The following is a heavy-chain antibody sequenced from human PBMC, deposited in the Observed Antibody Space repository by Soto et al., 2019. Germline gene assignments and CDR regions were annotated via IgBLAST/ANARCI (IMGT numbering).Heavy chain of an antibody. CDR2: VSHDGGKK. CDR3: VRETQIVRVVVPTPGSPGAFDM. J-gene: IGHJ3*02. Sequence: PGGSLRLSCEASGSMLRNYAMHWVRQAPGKGLEWVAAVSHDGGKKDYAESVKGRLIISRDRSRDTVYLQMNSLRPEDTAVYYCVRETQIVRVVVPTPGSPGAFDMWGQGTMVTVSS. V-gene: IGHV3-30-3*01. D-gene: IGHD2-15*01. CDR1: GSMLRNYA.